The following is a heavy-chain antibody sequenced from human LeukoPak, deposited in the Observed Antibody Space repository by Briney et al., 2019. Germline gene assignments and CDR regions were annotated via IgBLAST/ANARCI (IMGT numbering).Heavy chain of an antibody. CDR3: ARSPHIWFAERGWFDP. CDR2: IYYSGST. J-gene: IGHJ5*02. Sequence: SETLSLTCTVSGGSISSYYWSWIRQPPGKGLEWTGYIYYSGSTSYNPSLKSRVTMTVDTSKSQFSLKLSSVTAADTAVYFCARSPHIWFAERGWFDPWGQGTLVTVSS. V-gene: IGHV4-59*12. CDR1: GGSISSYY. D-gene: IGHD3-10*01.